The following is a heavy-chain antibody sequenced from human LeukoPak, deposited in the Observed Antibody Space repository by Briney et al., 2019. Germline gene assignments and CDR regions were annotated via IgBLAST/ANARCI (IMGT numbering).Heavy chain of an antibody. Sequence: PSETLSLTCTVSGGSISSYYWSWIQQPPGKGLEWIGYIYYSGSTNYNPSLKSRVTISVDTSKNQFSLKLSSVTAADTAVYYCARDARKGWFDPWGQGTLVTVSS. CDR3: ARDARKGWFDP. CDR2: IYYSGST. CDR1: GGSISSYY. J-gene: IGHJ5*02. V-gene: IGHV4-59*01.